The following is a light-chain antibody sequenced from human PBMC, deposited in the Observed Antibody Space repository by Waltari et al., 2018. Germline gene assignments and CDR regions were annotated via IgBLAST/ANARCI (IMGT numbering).Light chain of an antibody. Sequence: QSALTQPASVSGSPGQSITISCTGINGDVGGYYYVSWYPQYPGKAPKLLIYDVSHRPSGVSSRFSASKSGNTASLTISGLQTEDEADYYCTSYRSTNTRVIIGGGTKLAVL. CDR3: TSYRSTNTRVI. J-gene: IGLJ2*01. V-gene: IGLV2-14*03. CDR1: NGDVGGYYY. CDR2: DVS.